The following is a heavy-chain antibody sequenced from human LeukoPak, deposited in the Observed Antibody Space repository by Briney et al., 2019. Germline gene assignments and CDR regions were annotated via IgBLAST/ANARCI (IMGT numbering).Heavy chain of an antibody. D-gene: IGHD3-3*01. Sequence: ASVKVSCKASGYTFTSYYMHWVRQAPGQGLEWMGIINPSGGSTSYAQKFQGRVTMTRDTSTSTVYMELSSLRSEDTAVYYCARGSPITIFGVVSPFDYWGQGTLVTVS. CDR3: ARGSPITIFGVVSPFDY. V-gene: IGHV1-46*01. J-gene: IGHJ4*02. CDR2: INPSGGST. CDR1: GYTFTSYY.